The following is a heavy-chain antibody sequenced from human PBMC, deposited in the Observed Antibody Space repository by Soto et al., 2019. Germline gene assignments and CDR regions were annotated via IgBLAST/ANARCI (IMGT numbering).Heavy chain of an antibody. CDR1: GFTFSTYA. CDR2: ISATDGGT. D-gene: IGHD6-19*01. CDR3: ANGESSGWPAFDY. Sequence: EVQLLESGGGLVQPGGSLGLSCAASGFTFSTYAMSWVRQAPGKGLEWVSTISATDGGTYYAASVTGRFTMSIDNCMHTLSLHMNSLRAADTAVYYCANGESSGWPAFDYWGQGTLVTVS. V-gene: IGHV3-23*01. J-gene: IGHJ4*02.